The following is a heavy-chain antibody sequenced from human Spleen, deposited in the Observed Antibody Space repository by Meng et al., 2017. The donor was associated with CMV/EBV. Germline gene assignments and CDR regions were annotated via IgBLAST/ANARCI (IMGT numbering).Heavy chain of an antibody. CDR2: IYYSGST. CDR1: GGSFSGYY. Sequence: SETLSLTCAVYGGSFSGYYWSWIRQPPGKGLEWIGSIYYSGSTYYNPSLKSRVTISVDTSKNQFSLKLSSVTAADTAVYYCASVGFLEWAHFDYWGQGTLVTVSS. V-gene: IGHV4-34*01. D-gene: IGHD3-3*01. J-gene: IGHJ4*02. CDR3: ASVGFLEWAHFDY.